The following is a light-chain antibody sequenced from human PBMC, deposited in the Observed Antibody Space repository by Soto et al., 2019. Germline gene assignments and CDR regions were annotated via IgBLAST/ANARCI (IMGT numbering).Light chain of an antibody. Sequence: QAVVTQEPSLTVSPGGTVTLTCGSSTGAVTSGHYPYWFQQKPGQAPRTLISDTSNRHSWTPARSSGSLLGGKAALTLSGAQPEDEAEYYCLLSYSGARVLFGGGTKLTVL. J-gene: IGLJ2*01. CDR2: DTS. CDR1: TGAVTSGHY. V-gene: IGLV7-46*01. CDR3: LLSYSGARVL.